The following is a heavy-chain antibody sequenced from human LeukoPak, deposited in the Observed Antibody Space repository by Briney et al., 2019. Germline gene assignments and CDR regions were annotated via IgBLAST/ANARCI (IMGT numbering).Heavy chain of an antibody. D-gene: IGHD6-13*01. CDR3: ARGYYSSSWLYYYYMDV. CDR1: GGSISSYY. V-gene: IGHV4-59*01. J-gene: IGHJ6*03. CDR2: IYYSGST. Sequence: PSETLSLTCTVSGGSISSYYWSWIRQPPGKGLEWIGYIYYSGSTNYNPSLKSRVTISVDTSKNQSSLKLSSVTAADTAVYYCARGYYSSSWLYYYYMDVWGKGTTVTISS.